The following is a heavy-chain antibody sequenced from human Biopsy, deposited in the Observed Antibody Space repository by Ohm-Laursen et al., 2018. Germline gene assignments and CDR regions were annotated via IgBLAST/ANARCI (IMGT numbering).Heavy chain of an antibody. Sequence: ASVKVSCKVSGYTFTNYYMHWVRQAPGQGLEWMGIINPSGGDTTYAQNFQGRLIMTRDTSTSTVYMELSSLTSEDTAVYSCARTDDFNFDFDYWGQGTLVTVSS. V-gene: IGHV1-46*01. CDR2: INPSGGDT. CDR1: GYTFTNYY. J-gene: IGHJ4*02. D-gene: IGHD5-24*01. CDR3: ARTDDFNFDFDY.